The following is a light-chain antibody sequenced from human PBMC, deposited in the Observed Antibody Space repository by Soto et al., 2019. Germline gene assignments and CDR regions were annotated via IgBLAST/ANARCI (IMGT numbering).Light chain of an antibody. CDR3: QQYYSYPQYT. V-gene: IGKV1-8*01. CDR2: AAS. J-gene: IGKJ2*01. CDR1: QGISSY. Sequence: AIRMTQSPSSLSASTGDRVTITCRASQGISSYLAWYQQKPGKAPKLLIYAASTLQSVVPSRFSGSGSETDFSLTIRCLQSEDFATYYCQQYYSYPQYTFGQGTKLEIK.